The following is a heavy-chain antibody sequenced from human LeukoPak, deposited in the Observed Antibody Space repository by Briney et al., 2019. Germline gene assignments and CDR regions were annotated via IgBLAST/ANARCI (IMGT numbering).Heavy chain of an antibody. Sequence: ASVKVSCKASGYTFSNYGISWVRQAPGQGLEWMGWISAYSGNTNYAQILQGRVTMTTDTSTSTGYMELRSLRSDDTAVYYCARGGYSYGYMGYSDYWGQGTLVTVSS. CDR3: ARGGYSYGYMGYSDY. J-gene: IGHJ4*02. D-gene: IGHD5-18*01. CDR2: ISAYSGNT. V-gene: IGHV1-18*01. CDR1: GYTFSNYG.